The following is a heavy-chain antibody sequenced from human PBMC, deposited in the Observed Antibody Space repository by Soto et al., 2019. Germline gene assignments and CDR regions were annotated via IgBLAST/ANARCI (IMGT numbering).Heavy chain of an antibody. J-gene: IGHJ3*02. CDR3: ARDRERYYDSSGYYQANAFDI. CDR1: GGTFSSYA. CDR2: IIPIFGTA. D-gene: IGHD3-22*01. V-gene: IGHV1-69*06. Sequence: VQLLESGAEVKKPGSSVKVSCKASGGTFSSYAISWVRQAPGQGLEWMGGIIPIFGTANYAQKFQGRVTITADKSTSTAYMELSSLRSEDTAVYYCARDRERYYDSSGYYQANAFDIWGQGTMVTVSS.